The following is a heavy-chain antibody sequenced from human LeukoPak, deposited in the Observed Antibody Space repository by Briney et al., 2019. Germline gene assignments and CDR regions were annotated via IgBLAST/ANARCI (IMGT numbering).Heavy chain of an antibody. J-gene: IGHJ4*02. Sequence: ASVKVSCKVSGYTLTELSMHWVRQAPGKGLEWMGGFDPEDGETIYAQKFQGRVTMTEDTSTDTAYMELSSLRSEDTAVYYCATALRGVLRFFSELGYWGQGTLVTVSS. D-gene: IGHD3-3*01. CDR1: GYTLTELS. V-gene: IGHV1-24*01. CDR2: FDPEDGET. CDR3: ATALRGVLRFFSELGY.